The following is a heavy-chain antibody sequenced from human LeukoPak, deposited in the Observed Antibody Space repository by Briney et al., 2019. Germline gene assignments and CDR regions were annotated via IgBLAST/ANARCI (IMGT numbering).Heavy chain of an antibody. D-gene: IGHD3-3*01. CDR1: GFTFSSYG. CDR2: ISYDGSNK. V-gene: IGHV3-30*18. J-gene: IGHJ6*02. CDR3: AKRSYFGVAPYYYYGMDV. Sequence: GGSLRLSCAASGFTFSSYGMHWVRQAPGKGLEWVAVISYDGSNKYYADSVKGRFTISRDNSKNTLYLQINSLRAEDTAVYYCAKRSYFGVAPYYYYGMDVWGQGTMVTVSS.